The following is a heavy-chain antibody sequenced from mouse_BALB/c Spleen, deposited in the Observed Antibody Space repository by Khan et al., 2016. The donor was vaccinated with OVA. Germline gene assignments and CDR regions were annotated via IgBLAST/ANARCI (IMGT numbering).Heavy chain of an antibody. CDR2: INTETGEP. J-gene: IGHJ2*01. Sequence: QVQLKQSGPELKKPGETVKISCKASGYTFTDYSMHWVKQAPGKGLKWMGWINTETGEPTYADDFKGRFAFSLETSASTAYLQINNLKNEDTATXFCASGLKYGNFDYWGQGTTLTVSS. V-gene: IGHV9-2-1*01. CDR3: ASGLKYGNFDY. CDR1: GYTFTDYS. D-gene: IGHD2-10*02.